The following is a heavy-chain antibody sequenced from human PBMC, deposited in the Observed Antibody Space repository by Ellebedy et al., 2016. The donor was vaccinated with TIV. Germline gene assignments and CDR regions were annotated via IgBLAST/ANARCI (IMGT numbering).Heavy chain of an antibody. CDR1: GGSFSGYY. CDR2: INYSGST. V-gene: IGHV4-34*01. D-gene: IGHD3-10*01. Sequence: MPSETLSLTCVVSGGSFSGYYWSRIRQAPGKGLEWIGEINYSGSTNYNPSLKSRVTILVDTSKSQFSLRLTSATAADTAVYYCARGEGEVLLWFGEITFHSWGQGTLVTVSS. CDR3: ARGEGEVLLWFGEITFHS. J-gene: IGHJ4*02.